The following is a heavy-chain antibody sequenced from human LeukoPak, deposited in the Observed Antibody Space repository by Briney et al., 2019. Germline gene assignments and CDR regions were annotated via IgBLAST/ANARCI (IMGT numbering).Heavy chain of an antibody. V-gene: IGHV3-33*06. CDR2: ISYAGSNK. Sequence: GRSLRLSCAASGFTFSSYVMHWVRQAPGKGLEWVAVISYAGSNKYYADSVKGRFIISRDNAKNSLFLQMNSLRDEDTAVYYCAKDRLVPTASTRTVHMDVWGQGTTVTVSS. CDR1: GFTFSSYV. D-gene: IGHD2-2*01. CDR3: AKDRLVPTASTRTVHMDV. J-gene: IGHJ6*02.